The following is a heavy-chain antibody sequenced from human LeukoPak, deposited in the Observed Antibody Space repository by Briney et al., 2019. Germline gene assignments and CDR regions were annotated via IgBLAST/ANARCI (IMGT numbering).Heavy chain of an antibody. CDR3: ARGPYYCDSSGYLHDDAFDI. CDR1: GYTFTGYY. Sequence: ASVKVSCKASGYTFTGYYMHWVRQAPGQGLEWMGRINPNSGGTNYAQKFQGRVTMTRDTSISTAYMELSRLRSDDTAVYYCARGPYYCDSSGYLHDDAFDIWGQGTMVTVSS. CDR2: INPNSGGT. V-gene: IGHV1-2*06. D-gene: IGHD3-22*01. J-gene: IGHJ3*02.